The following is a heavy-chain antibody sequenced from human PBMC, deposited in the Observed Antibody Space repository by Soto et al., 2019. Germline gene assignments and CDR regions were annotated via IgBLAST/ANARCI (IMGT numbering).Heavy chain of an antibody. CDR2: IRSKGHNYAT. CDR1: GFAFSGSA. J-gene: IGHJ4*02. D-gene: IGHD4-4*01. Sequence: PGGSLRLSCAASGFAFSGSAMYWVRQASGKGPEWVGHIRSKGHNYATEYAASVKGRFTISRDDSKNTLYLEMNSLRAEDTAVYYCAKDLDDYSSAIDFWGQGTLVTVSS. CDR3: AKDLDDYSSAIDF. V-gene: IGHV3-73*01.